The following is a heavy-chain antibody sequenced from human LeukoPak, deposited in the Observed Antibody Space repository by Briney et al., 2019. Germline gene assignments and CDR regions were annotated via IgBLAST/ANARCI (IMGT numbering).Heavy chain of an antibody. D-gene: IGHD3-22*01. V-gene: IGHV1-2*06. Sequence: ASVKVSCKASGYTFTGYYMHWVRQAPGQGLEWMGRINPNSGGTNYAQKFQGRVTMTRDTSISTAYMELSRLRSDDTAVYYCARDLSVYYYDSSGYYSGFDPWDQGTLVTVSS. CDR2: INPNSGGT. J-gene: IGHJ5*02. CDR1: GYTFTGYY. CDR3: ARDLSVYYYDSSGYYSGFDP.